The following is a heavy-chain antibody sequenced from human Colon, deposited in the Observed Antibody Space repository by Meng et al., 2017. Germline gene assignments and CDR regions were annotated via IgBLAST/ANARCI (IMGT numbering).Heavy chain of an antibody. D-gene: IGHD6-19*01. V-gene: IGHV1-46*01. CDR1: GYTFTSYY. J-gene: IGHJ4*02. CDR3: AGGGDSSGWFGLAG. Sequence: QVQLVQAGAEVKKPGASVRVSCKASGYTFTSYYIHWVRQAPGQGLEWMGLINPSGGATVYAQKFQGRVTMTMDTSTTTVYMEMSRLTSEDTAIYYCAGGGDSSGWFGLAGWGRGTLVTVSS. CDR2: INPSGGAT.